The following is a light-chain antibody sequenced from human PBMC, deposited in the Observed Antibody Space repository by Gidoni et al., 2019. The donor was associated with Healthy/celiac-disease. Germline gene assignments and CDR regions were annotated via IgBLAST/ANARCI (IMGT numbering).Light chain of an antibody. V-gene: IGKV1-8*01. CDR3: KQYYRYPLT. CDR1: QGIRSY. Sequence: IRMTQSPSSFSASTGDRVTLTCRSSQGIRSYLAWYQQKPGKAPKLLIYAASTLQSGVPSRFSGSGSGTEFTLTISCMQSEDFATYYCKQYYRYPLTFGGGTKVEIK. J-gene: IGKJ4*01. CDR2: AAS.